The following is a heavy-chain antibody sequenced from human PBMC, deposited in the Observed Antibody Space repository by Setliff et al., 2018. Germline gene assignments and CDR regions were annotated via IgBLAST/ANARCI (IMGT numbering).Heavy chain of an antibody. V-gene: IGHV1-69*13. CDR2: IIPFFGTA. CDR1: GGTFSSSA. D-gene: IGHD3-10*01. Sequence: SVKVSCKASGGTFSSSAISWVRQASGQGLEWVGRIIPFFGTANSAQKFQGRVTITAGESATTAYMELSSLRAEDTAVYYCARVESMVRGKNILRHFDYWGQGIQVTVSS. CDR3: ARVESMVRGKNILRHFDY. J-gene: IGHJ4*02.